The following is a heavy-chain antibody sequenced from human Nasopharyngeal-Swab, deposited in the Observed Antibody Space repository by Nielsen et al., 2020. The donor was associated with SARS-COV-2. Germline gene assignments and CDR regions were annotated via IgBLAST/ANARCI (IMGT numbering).Heavy chain of an antibody. CDR2: INPNYGST. V-gene: IGHV1-46*01. J-gene: IGHJ6*03. Sequence: ASVKVSCKASGYTFTDNYIYWVRQAPGQGLAWLGMINPNYGSTAYAQKFQGRVTMSTDTSRSTVYMELRSLRSEDTAVYYCARVLGGNSYYFHMDVWGKGTSVTVSS. CDR3: ARVLGGNSYYFHMDV. CDR1: GYTFTDNY. D-gene: IGHD1-1*01.